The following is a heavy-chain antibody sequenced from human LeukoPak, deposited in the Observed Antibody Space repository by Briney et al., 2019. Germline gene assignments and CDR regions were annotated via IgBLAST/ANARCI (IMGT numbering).Heavy chain of an antibody. CDR1: GFTLSSFS. CDR3: ARDLALTYYDFWSGYYAHYFDY. CDR2: ISSSSSYI. V-gene: IGHV3-21*01. D-gene: IGHD3-3*01. J-gene: IGHJ4*02. Sequence: GGSLSLSCAPSGFTLSSFSMNWVRQPAGKGREWVSSISSSSSYIYYADSVKGRSTISRDNSKNSLYLQMNSLRAEDTAVYYCARDLALTYYDFWSGYYAHYFDYWGQGTLVTVSS.